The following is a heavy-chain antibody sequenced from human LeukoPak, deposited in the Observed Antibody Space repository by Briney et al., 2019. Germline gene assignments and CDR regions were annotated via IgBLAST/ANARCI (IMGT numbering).Heavy chain of an antibody. Sequence: GGSLRLSCAASGFTFSSYAMSWVRQAPGKGLEWVSAISGSGGSTYYAGSVKGRFTISRDNSKNTLYLQMNSLRAEDTAVYYCAKSGAYCGGDCYRGFDYWGQGTLVTVSS. V-gene: IGHV3-23*01. J-gene: IGHJ4*02. CDR2: ISGSGGST. CDR1: GFTFSSYA. D-gene: IGHD2-21*02. CDR3: AKSGAYCGGDCYRGFDY.